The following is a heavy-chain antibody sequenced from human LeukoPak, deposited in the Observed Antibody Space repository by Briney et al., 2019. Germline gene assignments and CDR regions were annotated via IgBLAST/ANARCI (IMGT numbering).Heavy chain of an antibody. D-gene: IGHD3-10*01. CDR3: ARQPTTNKGRNWFDP. Sequence: SETLSLTCTVSGGSISSYYWSWIRQPPGKGLEWIGYIYHSGSTNYNPSLKSRVTISVDTSKNQFSLKVRSATAADTAVYYCARQPTTNKGRNWFDPWGQGTLVTVSS. V-gene: IGHV4-59*01. CDR1: GGSISSYY. CDR2: IYHSGST. J-gene: IGHJ5*02.